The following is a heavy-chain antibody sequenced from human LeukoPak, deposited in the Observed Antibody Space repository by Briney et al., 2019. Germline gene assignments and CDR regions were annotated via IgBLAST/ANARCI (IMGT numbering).Heavy chain of an antibody. CDR3: ATTTGDYGDFPGN. V-gene: IGHV3-23*01. CDR2: ISGSGGST. D-gene: IGHD4-17*01. Sequence: GGSLRLSCAASGFTFSSYSMNWVRQAPGKGLEWVSAISGSGGSTYYADSVKGRFTISRDNSKNTLYLQMNSLRAEDTAVYYCATTTGDYGDFPGNWGQGTLVTVSS. CDR1: GFTFSSYS. J-gene: IGHJ4*02.